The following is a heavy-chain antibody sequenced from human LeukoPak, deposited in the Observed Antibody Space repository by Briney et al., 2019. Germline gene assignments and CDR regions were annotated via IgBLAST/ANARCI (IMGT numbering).Heavy chain of an antibody. D-gene: IGHD5-18*01. CDR3: GTTTVGYSSGQKPAWPVDY. J-gene: IGHJ4*02. CDR2: IFGSGGSP. V-gene: IGHV3-23*01. CDR1: GFTFGSHA. Sequence: GGSLRLSCEASGFTFGSHAMYWVRQAPGKGLEWVAGIFGSGGSPHYADPVKGRFTISRDNSRNTVYLQINSLRAEDTAVYYCGTTTVGYSSGQKPAWPVDYWGQGTLVNVSS.